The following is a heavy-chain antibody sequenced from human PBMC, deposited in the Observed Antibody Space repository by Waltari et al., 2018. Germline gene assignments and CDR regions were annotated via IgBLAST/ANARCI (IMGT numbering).Heavy chain of an antibody. Sequence: EVQLVESGGGLVKPGRSLRLYCAAYGFTFDDSAMHWVRQPPGKGLEAVSIITWKGGSVDNADSVKCRFTISRDNAKNSLFLQMNSLRAEVTAFDYCAKDVDNGNYRPNVNLDYWGQGILVTVSS. D-gene: IGHD4-17*01. V-gene: IGHV3-9*01. J-gene: IGHJ4*02. CDR3: AKDVDNGNYRPNVNLDY. CDR1: GFTFDDSA. CDR2: ITWKGGSV.